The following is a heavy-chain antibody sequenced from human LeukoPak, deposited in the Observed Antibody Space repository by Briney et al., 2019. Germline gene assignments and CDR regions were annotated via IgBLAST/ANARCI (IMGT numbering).Heavy chain of an antibody. J-gene: IGHJ6*03. Sequence: ASVKVSCKASGYTFTSYYMHWVRQAPGQGLEWMEIINPSGGSTSYAQKFQGRVTMTRDMSTSTVYMELSSLRSEDTAVYYCARDGGGYQGTYYYYYYMDVWGKGTTVTVSS. D-gene: IGHD3-22*01. CDR2: INPSGGST. CDR3: ARDGGGYQGTYYYYYYMDV. V-gene: IGHV1-46*01. CDR1: GYTFTSYY.